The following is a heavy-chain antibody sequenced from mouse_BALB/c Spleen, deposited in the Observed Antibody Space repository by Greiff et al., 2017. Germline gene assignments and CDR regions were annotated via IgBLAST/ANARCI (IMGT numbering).Heavy chain of an antibody. D-gene: IGHD1-3*01. CDR2: ISSGSSTI. Sequence: DVKVVESGGGLVQPGGSRKLSCAASGFTFSSFGMHWVRQAPEKGLEWVAYISSGSSTIYYADTVKGRFTISRDNPKNTLFLQMTSLRSEDTAMYYCARSGGKGRMDYWGQGTSVTVSS. J-gene: IGHJ4*01. CDR1: GFTFSSFG. CDR3: ARSGGKGRMDY. V-gene: IGHV5-17*02.